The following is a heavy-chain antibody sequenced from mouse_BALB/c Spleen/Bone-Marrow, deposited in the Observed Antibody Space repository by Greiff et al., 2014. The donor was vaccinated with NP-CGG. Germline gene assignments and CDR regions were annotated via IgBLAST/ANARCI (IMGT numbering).Heavy chain of an antibody. CDR2: IYPSDSYT. J-gene: IGHJ2*01. V-gene: IGHV1-69*02. D-gene: IGHD1-1*01. CDR1: GYTFTSYW. Sequence: VQXQXSXAELVRPGASVKLSCKASGYTFTSYWINWVKQRPGQGLEWIGNIYPSDSYTNYNQKFKDKATLTVDKSSSTAYMQLSXPTSEDSAVYYCTRSYGSSYEYYFDYWGQGTTLTVSS. CDR3: TRSYGSSYEYYFDY.